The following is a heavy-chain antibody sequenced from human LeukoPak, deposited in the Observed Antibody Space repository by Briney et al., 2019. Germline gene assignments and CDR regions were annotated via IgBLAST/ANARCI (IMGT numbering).Heavy chain of an antibody. CDR1: GFTFSSYS. CDR2: ISSSSSYI. D-gene: IGHD6-19*01. J-gene: IGHJ4*02. Sequence: GGSLRLSCAASGFTFSSYSMNWVRQAPGKGLEWVSSISSSSSYIYYADSVKGRFTISRDNAKNSLYLQMNSLRAEDTAVYYCARDPFAAIAVAGTAIDYWGQGTLVTVSS. CDR3: ARDPFAAIAVAGTAIDY. V-gene: IGHV3-21*01.